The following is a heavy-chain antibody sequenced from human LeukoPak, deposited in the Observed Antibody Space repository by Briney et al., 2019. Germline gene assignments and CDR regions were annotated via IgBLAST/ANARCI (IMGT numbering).Heavy chain of an antibody. J-gene: IGHJ4*02. V-gene: IGHV3-7*04. CDR1: GFTFSSYW. CDR2: MKQDGSQK. CDR3: ARDSGKYYIDY. D-gene: IGHD6-25*01. Sequence: GGSLRLSCEASGFTFSSYWMTWVRQAPGKGLEWVANMKQDGSQKYSVDFVEGRFTMSRDNAKNLLLLQVNSLRAEDTAVYYCARDSGKYYIDYWGQGTLVTVSS.